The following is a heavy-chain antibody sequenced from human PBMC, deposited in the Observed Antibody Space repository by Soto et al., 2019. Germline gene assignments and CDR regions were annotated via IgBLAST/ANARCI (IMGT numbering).Heavy chain of an antibody. J-gene: IGHJ6*02. Sequence: QVQLVESGGGLVRPGGSLRLSCAASGFTFSDYYMTWIRQAPGKGLEWVSYITGSSDYTNYADTVKGRFTLSRDNVKNSLYLPMNSLRAEDTAVYYCAREYYYGMDVWGQGPTVTVSS. V-gene: IGHV3-11*05. CDR3: AREYYYGMDV. CDR1: GFTFSDYY. CDR2: ITGSSDYT.